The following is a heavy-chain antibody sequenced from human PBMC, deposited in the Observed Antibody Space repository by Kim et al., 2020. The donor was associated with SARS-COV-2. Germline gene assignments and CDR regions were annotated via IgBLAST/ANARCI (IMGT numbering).Heavy chain of an antibody. D-gene: IGHD6-19*01. J-gene: IGHJ4*02. V-gene: IGHV5-10-1*01. CDR2: IDTSESFT. CDR3: ARHRAASAKAYDY. CDR1: GYSFTGYW. Sequence: GESLKISCKGSGYSFTGYWITWVRQMPGKGLEWMGRIDTSESFTHYSTSFKGHVAFSLDKSIHTAYLQWSSLQASDNAIYYRARHRAASAKAYDYWGPGTLVTVSS.